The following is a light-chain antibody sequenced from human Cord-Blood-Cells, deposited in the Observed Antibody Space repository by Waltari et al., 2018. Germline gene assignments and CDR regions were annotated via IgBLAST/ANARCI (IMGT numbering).Light chain of an antibody. CDR3: SSYTSSSTLYV. Sequence: QSALTQPASVSGSPGQSITISCTVTSSDVGGYNYVSWYQQHPGKAPKLMIYDVSNRRSGVSNRFSGSKSGNTASLTISGLQAEDEADYYCSSYTSSSTLYVFGTGTKVTVL. V-gene: IGLV2-14*01. J-gene: IGLJ1*01. CDR2: DVS. CDR1: SSDVGGYNY.